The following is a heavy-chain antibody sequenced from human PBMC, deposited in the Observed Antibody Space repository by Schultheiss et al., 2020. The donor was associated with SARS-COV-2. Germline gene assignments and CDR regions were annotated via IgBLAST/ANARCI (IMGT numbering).Heavy chain of an antibody. CDR2: ISGSSGSI. CDR3: AKDLIYFGSGQWDY. CDR1: GFIVSSNE. Sequence: GGSLRLSCAASGFIVSSNEMNWVRQAPGKGLEWVSTISGSSGSIYYADSVRGRFTISRDNSKNTLSLQMNSLTAEDTAVYYCAKDLIYFGSGQWDYWGQGTLVTVSS. D-gene: IGHD3-10*01. V-gene: IGHV3-23*01. J-gene: IGHJ4*02.